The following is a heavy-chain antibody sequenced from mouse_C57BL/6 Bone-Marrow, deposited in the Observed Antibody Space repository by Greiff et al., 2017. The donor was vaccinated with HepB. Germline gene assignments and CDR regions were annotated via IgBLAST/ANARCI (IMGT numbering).Heavy chain of an antibody. J-gene: IGHJ2*01. D-gene: IGHD2-1*01. Sequence: LEESGPELVKPGASVKISCKASGYAFSSSWMNWVKQRPGKGLEWIGRIYPGDGDTNYNGKFKGKATLTADKSSSTAYMQLSSLTSEDSAVYFCAVYGNYDYWGQGTPLTVSS. CDR1: GYAFSSSW. CDR3: AVYGNYDY. CDR2: IYPGDGDT. V-gene: IGHV1-82*01.